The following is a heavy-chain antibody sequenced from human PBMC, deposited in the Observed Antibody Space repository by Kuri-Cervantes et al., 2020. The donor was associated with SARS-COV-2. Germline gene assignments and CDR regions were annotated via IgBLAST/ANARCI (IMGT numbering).Heavy chain of an antibody. Sequence: GESLKISCAASGFTFSSYAMHWVRQAPGKGLEWVAVISYDGSNKYYADSVKGRFTISRDNSKNTLYLQMNSLRAEDTTLYYCARELGSSGCNDAFDIWGQGTMVTVSS. D-gene: IGHD6-19*01. CDR1: GFTFSSYA. V-gene: IGHV3-30*04. CDR3: ARELGSSGCNDAFDI. J-gene: IGHJ3*02. CDR2: ISYDGSNK.